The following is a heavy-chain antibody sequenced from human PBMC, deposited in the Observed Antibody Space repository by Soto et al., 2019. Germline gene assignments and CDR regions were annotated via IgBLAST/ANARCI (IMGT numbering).Heavy chain of an antibody. CDR1: GFTFSSYA. J-gene: IGHJ4*02. CDR3: ASRRSSWYYIDY. V-gene: IGHV3-23*01. D-gene: IGHD6-13*01. Sequence: GGSLRLSCAASGFTFSSYAMSWVRQAPGKGLEWVSAISGSGGSTYYGDSVKGRFTISRDNYKNTLYLQMNSLRAEYMAVYYGASRRSSWYYIDYWGQGTLVTGSS. CDR2: ISGSGGST.